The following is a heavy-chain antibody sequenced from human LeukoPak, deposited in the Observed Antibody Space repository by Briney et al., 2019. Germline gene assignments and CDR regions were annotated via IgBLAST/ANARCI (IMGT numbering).Heavy chain of an antibody. CDR1: GFTFSNAW. V-gene: IGHV3-15*01. CDR3: TTVRGGYRSRYFDY. CDR2: IKSKTDGGTT. J-gene: IGHJ4*02. Sequence: GGSLRLSCAASGFTFSNAWMSWVRQAPGKGLECVGRIKSKTDGGTTDYAAPVKGRFTISRDDSKNTLYLQMNSLKTEDTAVYYCTTVRGGYRSRYFDYWGQGTLVTVSS. D-gene: IGHD3-16*02.